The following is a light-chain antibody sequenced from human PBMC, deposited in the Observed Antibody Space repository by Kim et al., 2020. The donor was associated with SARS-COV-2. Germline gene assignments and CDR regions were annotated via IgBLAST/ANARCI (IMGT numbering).Light chain of an antibody. Sequence: VSPGQTASITCSGDKLGDKYARWYQQKPGQSPVLVIYQDSKRPSGIPERFSGSNSGNTATLTISGTQAMDEADYYCQAWDSSTEVFGTGTQLTVL. CDR3: QAWDSSTEV. CDR1: KLGDKY. V-gene: IGLV3-1*01. J-gene: IGLJ1*01. CDR2: QDS.